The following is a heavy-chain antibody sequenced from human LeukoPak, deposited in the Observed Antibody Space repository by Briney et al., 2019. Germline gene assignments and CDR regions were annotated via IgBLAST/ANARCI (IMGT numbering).Heavy chain of an antibody. CDR3: ARDKVVTAIRGYCFDY. J-gene: IGHJ4*02. D-gene: IGHD2-21*02. CDR1: GYTFTSYY. CDR2: INPSGGST. Sequence: ASVKVSCKASGYTFTSYYMHWVRQAPGQGLEWMGIINPSGGSTSYAQKFQGRVTMTRDTSTSTVYMELSSLRSEDTAVYYCARDKVVTAIRGYCFDYWGQGTLVTVSS. V-gene: IGHV1-46*01.